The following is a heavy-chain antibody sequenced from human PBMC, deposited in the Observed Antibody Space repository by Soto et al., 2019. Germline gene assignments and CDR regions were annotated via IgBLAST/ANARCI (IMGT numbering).Heavy chain of an antibody. CDR1: GYTFTSYG. Sequence: QVQLVQSGAEVKKPGPSVKVSCKASGYTFTSYGISWVRQAPGQGLEGMGWISAYNGNTNYAQKVQGKVTMTTDTTTSTAYMELRSLRSDDTAVYNCARAADTAMVPTHYYYYGMDVWGQGTTVTVSS. J-gene: IGHJ6*02. CDR3: ARAADTAMVPTHYYYYGMDV. D-gene: IGHD5-18*01. V-gene: IGHV1-18*01. CDR2: ISAYNGNT.